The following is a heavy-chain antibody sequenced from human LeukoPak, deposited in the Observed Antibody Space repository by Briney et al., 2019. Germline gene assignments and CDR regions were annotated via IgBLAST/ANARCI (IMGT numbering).Heavy chain of an antibody. CDR3: AGDVSGSWFDP. D-gene: IGHD3-10*01. CDR1: GFTFIDYY. V-gene: IGHV1-2*02. J-gene: IGHJ5*02. Sequence: ASVKLSCKASGFTFIDYYIHWVRQAPGQGLEWMGWIKPNSGATDYAQNFQGRVTLTRDTSISTAYLELNSLRSDDTAVYYCAGDVSGSWFDPWGQGALVTVSS. CDR2: IKPNSGAT.